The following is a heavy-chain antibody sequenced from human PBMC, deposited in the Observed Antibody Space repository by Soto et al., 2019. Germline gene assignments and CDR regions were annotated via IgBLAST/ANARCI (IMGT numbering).Heavy chain of an antibody. D-gene: IGHD6-13*01. CDR3: ARHLGPPQLVRVYYYYGMDV. Sequence: QLQLQESGPGLVKPSETLSLTCTVSGGSISSSSYYWGWIRQPPGKGLEWIGSIYYSGSTYYNPSLXXRATQPGAPSKXRXPXXQRSVTAADPAVYYFARHLGPPQLVRVYYYYGMDVWGQGTTVTVSS. CDR2: IYYSGST. V-gene: IGHV4-39*01. J-gene: IGHJ6*02. CDR1: GGSISSSSYY.